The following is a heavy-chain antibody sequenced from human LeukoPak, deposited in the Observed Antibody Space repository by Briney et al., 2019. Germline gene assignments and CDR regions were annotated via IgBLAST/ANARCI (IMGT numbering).Heavy chain of an antibody. V-gene: IGHV1-69*02. CDR2: IIPILGIA. Sequence: SVKVSCKASGGTFSSYTISWVRQAPGQGLEWMGRIIPILGIANYAQKFQGRVTITADKSTSTAYMELSSLRPEDTAVYYCAEFSNPLTRETGWGQGTLVTVSS. J-gene: IGHJ4*02. CDR3: AEFSNPLTRETG. CDR1: GGTFSSYT. D-gene: IGHD3-3*02.